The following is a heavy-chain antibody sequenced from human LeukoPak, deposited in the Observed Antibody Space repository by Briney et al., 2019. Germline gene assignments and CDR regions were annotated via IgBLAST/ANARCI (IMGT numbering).Heavy chain of an antibody. CDR3: ARARGSVQYYYGSGSYYDFDY. V-gene: IGHV1-18*01. D-gene: IGHD3-10*01. CDR2: ISAYNCNT. J-gene: IGHJ4*02. CDR1: GYTFTSYG. Sequence: ASVKASCKASGYTFTSYGISWVRQAPGQGLEWIGWISAYNCNTNYAQKLQGRVTMTTDTSTSTAYMELRSLSTDDTAVYYCARARGSVQYYYGSGSYYDFDYWGQGTLVTVSS.